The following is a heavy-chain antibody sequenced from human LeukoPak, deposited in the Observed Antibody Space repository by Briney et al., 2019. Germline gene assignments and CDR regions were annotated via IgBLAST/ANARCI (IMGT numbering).Heavy chain of an antibody. Sequence: PGGSLRLSCAASGFTFSSHAMSWVRQAPGKGLEWVSAISGSGGSTYYADSVKGRLTISRDNSKNTLYLQMNSLRAEDTAVYYCAKGSYSSGWYYFDYWGQGTLVTVSS. J-gene: IGHJ4*02. CDR2: ISGSGGST. D-gene: IGHD6-19*01. CDR1: GFTFSSHA. V-gene: IGHV3-23*01. CDR3: AKGSYSSGWYYFDY.